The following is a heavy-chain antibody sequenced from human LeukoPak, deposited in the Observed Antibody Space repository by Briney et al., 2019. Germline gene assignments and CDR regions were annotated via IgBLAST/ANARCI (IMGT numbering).Heavy chain of an antibody. CDR3: AKGKDDYYDCLGY. V-gene: IGHV3-30*02. J-gene: IGHJ4*02. Sequence: PGGSLRLSCAASGFTFSSYGMHWVRQAPGKGLEWVAFIRYDGSNKYYADSVKGRFTIPRDNSKNTLYLQMNSLRAEDTAVYYCAKGKDDYYDCLGYWGQGTLVTVSS. D-gene: IGHD3-22*01. CDR2: IRYDGSNK. CDR1: GFTFSSYG.